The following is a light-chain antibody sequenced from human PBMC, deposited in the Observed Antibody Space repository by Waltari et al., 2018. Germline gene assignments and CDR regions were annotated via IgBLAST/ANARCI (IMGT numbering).Light chain of an antibody. CDR1: SSDVGGYNH. Sequence: QSALTQPPSASGSPGQSITISCTGTSSDVGGYNHVSWYQQYPGKVPKLLVSEVFKRPSGVPSRFSGDKSGNTAYLTVSGLQAEDEADYYCSSSATDCDYFVFGTGTKVTVL. CDR2: EVF. CDR3: SSSATDCDYFV. V-gene: IGLV2-8*01. J-gene: IGLJ1*01.